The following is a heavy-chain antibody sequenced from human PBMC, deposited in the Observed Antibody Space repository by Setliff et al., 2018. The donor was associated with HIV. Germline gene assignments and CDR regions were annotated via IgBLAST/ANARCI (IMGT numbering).Heavy chain of an antibody. D-gene: IGHD2-2*01. CDR2: ISPYNGNT. Sequence: ASVKVSCKASGYTFSNYGISWVRQAPGQGLEWMGWISPYNGNTNYVQKLQGRVTITTDTSTSTAYMELRSLRSDDTALYYCARKPTGSPSDYRGQGTQVTVSS. CDR3: ARKPTGSPSDY. J-gene: IGHJ4*02. CDR1: GYTFSNYG. V-gene: IGHV1-18*04.